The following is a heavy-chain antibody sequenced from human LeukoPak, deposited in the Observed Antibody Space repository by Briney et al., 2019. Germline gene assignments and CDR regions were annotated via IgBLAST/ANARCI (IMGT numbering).Heavy chain of an antibody. D-gene: IGHD1-26*01. CDR3: ARDPQATRHFDY. CDR1: GFTFSSYA. J-gene: IGHJ4*02. CDR2: ISYDGSNK. Sequence: PGRSLRLSCAASGFTFSSYAMHWVRQAPGKGLEWVAVISYDGSNKYYADSVKGRFTISRDNSKNTLYLQMNSLRAEDTAVYYCARDPQATRHFDYWGQGTLVTVSS. V-gene: IGHV3-30-3*01.